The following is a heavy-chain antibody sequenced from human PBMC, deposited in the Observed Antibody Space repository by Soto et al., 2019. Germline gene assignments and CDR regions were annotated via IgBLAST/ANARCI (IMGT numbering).Heavy chain of an antibody. J-gene: IGHJ4*01. CDR3: TKAER. CDR1: GFSLSGRW. Sequence: PGGSLRLSCAASGFSLSGRWMGWVRQAPGKGLEWVGNIKPDGSETYYVDSVRGRFTISRDNAKNSLYLQMNSLGVEDTAVYYCTKAERWGQGTLVTVSS. CDR2: IKPDGSET. V-gene: IGHV3-7*05.